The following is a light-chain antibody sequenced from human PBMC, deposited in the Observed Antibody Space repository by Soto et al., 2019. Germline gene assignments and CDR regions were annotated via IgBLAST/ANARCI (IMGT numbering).Light chain of an antibody. J-gene: IGKJ1*01. CDR1: QSVSSSY. V-gene: IGKV3-20*01. CDR3: QQYGSSPTWT. Sequence: IVLTQSAGTLSLSPGERATLSCRASQSVSSSYLAWYQQKPGQAPRLLIYGASTRATGIPDRFSGSGSGTDFTLTISRLEPEDSAVYYCQQYGSSPTWTFGQGTKVDIK. CDR2: GAS.